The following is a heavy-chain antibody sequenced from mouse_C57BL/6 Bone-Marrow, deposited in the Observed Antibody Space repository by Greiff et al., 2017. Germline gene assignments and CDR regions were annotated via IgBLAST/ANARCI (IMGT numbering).Heavy chain of an antibody. D-gene: IGHD1-1*01. V-gene: IGHV1-81*01. Sequence: QVQLQQSGAELARPGASVKLSCKASGYTFTSYGISWVKQRTGQGLEWIGEIYPRSGNTYYNEKFKGKATLTADKSSSTAYMELRSLTSEDSAVYFCARRGYYYGSNYAMDYWGQGTSVTVSS. CDR1: GYTFTSYG. CDR2: IYPRSGNT. J-gene: IGHJ4*01. CDR3: ARRGYYYGSNYAMDY.